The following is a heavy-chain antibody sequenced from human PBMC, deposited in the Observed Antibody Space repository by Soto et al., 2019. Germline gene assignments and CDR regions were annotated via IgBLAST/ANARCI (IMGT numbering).Heavy chain of an antibody. CDR1: GYTFTCYD. D-gene: IGHD3-3*01. Sequence: ASVKVSCKASGYTFTCYDINWVRQATGQGLEWMGWMNPNSGNTGYAQKFQGRVTMTRNTSISTAYMELSSLRSEDTAVYYCASPARNYDFWSGYSFDIRGQGTMVTVSS. J-gene: IGHJ3*02. CDR2: MNPNSGNT. V-gene: IGHV1-8*01. CDR3: ASPARNYDFWSGYSFDI.